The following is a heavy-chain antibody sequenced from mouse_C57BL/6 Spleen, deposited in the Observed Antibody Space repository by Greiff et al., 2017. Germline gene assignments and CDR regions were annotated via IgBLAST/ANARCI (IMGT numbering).Heavy chain of an antibody. J-gene: IGHJ4*01. CDR2: IWRGGST. V-gene: IGHV2-5*01. D-gene: IGHD2-3*01. CDR1: GFSLTSYG. CDR3: AKKYGYYVGGAMDY. Sequence: VKLMESGPGLVQPSQSLSITCTVSGFSLTSYGVHWVRQSPGKGLEWLGVIWRGGSTDYNAAFMSRLSLTKDNSKSQVFFKMNSLQADDTAIYDWAKKYGYYVGGAMDYWGQGTSVTVSS.